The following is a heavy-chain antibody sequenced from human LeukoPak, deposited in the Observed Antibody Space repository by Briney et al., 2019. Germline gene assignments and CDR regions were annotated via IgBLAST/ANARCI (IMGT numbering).Heavy chain of an antibody. Sequence: PGGPLRLSCAASGFTFSSYAMHWVRQAPGKGLEWVAVVSYDGSNKYYADSVKGRFTISRDNSKNTLYLQMNSLRAEDTAVYYCARDGLGREQWLVRSRAFDIWGQGTMVTVSS. CDR1: GFTFSSYA. CDR3: ARDGLGREQWLVRSRAFDI. J-gene: IGHJ3*02. CDR2: VSYDGSNK. V-gene: IGHV3-30*04. D-gene: IGHD6-19*01.